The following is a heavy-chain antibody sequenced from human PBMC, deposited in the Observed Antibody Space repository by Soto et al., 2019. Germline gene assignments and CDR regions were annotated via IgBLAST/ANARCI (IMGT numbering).Heavy chain of an antibody. CDR2: INPDGSVT. Sequence: DVQLVESGGGLVQPGESLRLSCAVSGFTFSTFWMSWVRQTPGKRLELVAHINPDGSVTHYAGSVQGRFTVSRDNAGNSLYLQMTSLSAADTAVYYCPRDGLPYCRYSWGQGTLVTVSS. V-gene: IGHV3-7*05. J-gene: IGHJ4*02. CDR3: PRDGLPYCRYS. CDR1: GFTFSTFW. D-gene: IGHD2-21*01.